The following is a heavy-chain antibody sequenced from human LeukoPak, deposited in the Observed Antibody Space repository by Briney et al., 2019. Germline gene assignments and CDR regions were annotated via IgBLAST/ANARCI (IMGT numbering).Heavy chain of an antibody. Sequence: SETLSLTCTVSGGSISSYYWSWIRQPPGKGLEWIGYIYYSGSTNYNPSLKSRVTISVDTSKNQFSLKLSPVTAADTAVYYCARASHSSSWYRSADYYYYYYMDVWGKGTTVTISS. CDR2: IYYSGST. V-gene: IGHV4-59*01. J-gene: IGHJ6*03. CDR3: ARASHSSSWYRSADYYYYYYMDV. D-gene: IGHD6-13*01. CDR1: GGSISSYY.